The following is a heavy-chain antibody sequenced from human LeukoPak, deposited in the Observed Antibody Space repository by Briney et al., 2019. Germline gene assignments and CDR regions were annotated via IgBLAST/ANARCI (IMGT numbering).Heavy chain of an antibody. CDR2: MNSDGSST. D-gene: IGHD6-19*01. Sequence: GGSLRLSCAASGFTFSSYWMHWVRQAPGKGLVWVSRMNSDGSSTSYADSVKGRFTISRDNAKNTLYLQMNSLRAEDKAVYYCARGGYSSGLEYWGQGTLVTVSS. J-gene: IGHJ4*02. CDR1: GFTFSSYW. CDR3: ARGGYSSGLEY. V-gene: IGHV3-74*01.